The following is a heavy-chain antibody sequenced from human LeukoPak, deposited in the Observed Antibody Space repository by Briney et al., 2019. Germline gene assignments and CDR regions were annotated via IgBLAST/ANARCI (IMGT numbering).Heavy chain of an antibody. CDR3: ARSDGYTPFDY. D-gene: IGHD5-24*01. CDR2: IYYSGST. J-gene: IGHJ4*02. Sequence: SETLSLTCTVSGGSISSYYWSWIRQPPEKGLEWIGYIYYSGSTNYNPSLKSRVTISVDTSKNQFSLKLSSVTAADTAVYYCARSDGYTPFDYWGQGTLVTVSS. CDR1: GGSISSYY. V-gene: IGHV4-59*08.